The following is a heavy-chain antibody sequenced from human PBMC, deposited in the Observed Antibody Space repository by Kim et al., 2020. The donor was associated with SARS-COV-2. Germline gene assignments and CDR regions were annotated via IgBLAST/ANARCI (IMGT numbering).Heavy chain of an antibody. CDR1: GYSFTSYW. CDR2: IYPGDSDT. Sequence: GESLKISCKGSGYSFTSYWIGWVRQMPGKGLEWMGIIYPGDSDTRYSPSFQGQVTISADKSISTAYLQWSSLKASDTAMYYCARPGVAEQPSPQGAFDIWGQGTMVTVSS. CDR3: ARPGVAEQPSPQGAFDI. J-gene: IGHJ3*02. D-gene: IGHD2-15*01. V-gene: IGHV5-51*01.